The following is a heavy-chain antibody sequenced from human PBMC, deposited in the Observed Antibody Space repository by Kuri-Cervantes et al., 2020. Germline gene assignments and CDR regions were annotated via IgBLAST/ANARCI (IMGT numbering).Heavy chain of an antibody. D-gene: IGHD2-15*01. CDR2: ISGSGGST. CDR1: RFTVSSNY. Sequence: GSLRLSCAASRFTVSSNYMSWVRQAPGKGLEWVSAISGSGGSTYYADSVKGRFTISRDNSKNTLYLQMNSLRAEDTAVYYCAKGSGDYWGQGTLVTVSS. J-gene: IGHJ4*02. V-gene: IGHV3-23*01. CDR3: AKGSGDY.